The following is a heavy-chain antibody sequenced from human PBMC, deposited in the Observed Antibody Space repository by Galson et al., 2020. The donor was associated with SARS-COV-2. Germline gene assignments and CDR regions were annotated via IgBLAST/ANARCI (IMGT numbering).Heavy chain of an antibody. Sequence: SENLSLTCTVSGGSVSSGSFHCSWIRQPPGRGLEWIGYIYHSGSTNYNPPVKSRLTISVDTSKNQFSLKLSSVTTADTAVYYCARARSEDDAFDIWGQGTMVTVSS. V-gene: IGHV4-61*01. CDR3: ARARSEDDAFDI. CDR2: IYHSGST. CDR1: GGSVSSGSFH. J-gene: IGHJ3*02. D-gene: IGHD1-26*01.